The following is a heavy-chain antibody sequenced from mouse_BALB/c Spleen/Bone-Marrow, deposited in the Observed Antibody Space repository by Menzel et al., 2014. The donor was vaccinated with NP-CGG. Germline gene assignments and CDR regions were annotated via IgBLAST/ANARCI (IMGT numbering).Heavy chain of an antibody. V-gene: IGHV5-6-3*01. J-gene: IGHJ3*01. CDR1: GFTFSTYG. CDR2: INNNGGST. CDR3: ARDHVVGY. Sequence: EVHRVESGGGLVQPGGSLKLSCAASGFTFSTYGMSWVRQTPDKRLELVASINNNGGSTYYPDSVKGRFTISRDNAKNTLYLQMSSLKSEDTAMYYCARDHVVGYWGQGTLVTVSA.